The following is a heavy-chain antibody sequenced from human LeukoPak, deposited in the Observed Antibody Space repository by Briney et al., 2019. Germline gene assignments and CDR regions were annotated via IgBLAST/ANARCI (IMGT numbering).Heavy chain of an antibody. CDR1: GFTFSSYG. CDR3: AKDGRGEYYYGSGSRKHYYYYGMDV. V-gene: IGHV3-30*18. D-gene: IGHD3-10*01. CDR2: ISYDGSNK. J-gene: IGHJ6*02. Sequence: GGSLRLSCAASGFTFSSYGMHWVRQAPGKGLERVAVISYDGSNKYYADSVKGRFTISRDNSKNTLYLQMNSLGAEDTAVYYCAKDGRGEYYYGSGSRKHYYYYGMDVWGQGTTVTVSS.